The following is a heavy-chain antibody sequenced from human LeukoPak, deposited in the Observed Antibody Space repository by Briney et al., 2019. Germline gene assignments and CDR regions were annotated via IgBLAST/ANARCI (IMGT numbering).Heavy chain of an antibody. D-gene: IGHD1-14*01. CDR3: ARGGWVNLRAPFDY. V-gene: IGHV4-34*01. CDR1: GGSFSCYY. Sequence: SETLSLTCAVYGGSFSCYYGSWIRQPPGKGLEWIGEINHSGSTNYNPSLKSRVTISVDTSKNQFSLKLSSVTAADTAVYYCARGGWVNLRAPFDYSGQGNLVTVSS. J-gene: IGHJ4*02. CDR2: INHSGST.